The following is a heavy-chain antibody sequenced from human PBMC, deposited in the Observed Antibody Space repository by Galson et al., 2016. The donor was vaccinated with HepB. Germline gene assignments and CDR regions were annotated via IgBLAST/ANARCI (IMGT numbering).Heavy chain of an antibody. D-gene: IGHD1-20*01. Sequence: SLRLSCAASGFTFNSYFMNWVRQAPGKGLEWVSSISSSSSYIYYADSVKGRFTISRDNAKNSLYLQMNSLRAEGTAVYYCARDRGYNWNDVSQSRHYYYGMDVWGKGTTVTVAS. V-gene: IGHV3-21*01. J-gene: IGHJ6*04. CDR1: GFTFNSYF. CDR2: ISSSSSYI. CDR3: ARDRGYNWNDVSQSRHYYYGMDV.